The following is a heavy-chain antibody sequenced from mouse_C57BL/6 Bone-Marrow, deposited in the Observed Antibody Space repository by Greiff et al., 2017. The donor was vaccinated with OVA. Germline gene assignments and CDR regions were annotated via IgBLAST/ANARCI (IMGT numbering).Heavy chain of an antibody. CDR3: ARDRARTTVVARYFDV. Sequence: EVKLVESGGGLVKPGGSLKLSCAASGFTFSSYAMSWVRQTPEKRLEWVATISDGGSYTYYPDNVKGRFTISRDNAKNNRYLQMSHLKSEDTAMYYCARDRARTTVVARYFDVWGTGTTVTVSS. V-gene: IGHV5-4*01. D-gene: IGHD1-1*01. CDR2: ISDGGSYT. CDR1: GFTFSSYA. J-gene: IGHJ1*03.